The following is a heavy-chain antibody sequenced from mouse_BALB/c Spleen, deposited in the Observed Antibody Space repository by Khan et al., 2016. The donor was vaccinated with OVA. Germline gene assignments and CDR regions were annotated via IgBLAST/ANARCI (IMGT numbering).Heavy chain of an antibody. CDR2: IFPGDGTT. CDR1: GYTFTSYD. V-gene: IGHV1S56*01. CDR3: ARRRGSMDY. J-gene: IGHJ4*01. Sequence: QVQLKQSGAEVVKSGASVKLSCKASGYTFTSYDLNWVRQRPEQGLEWIGWIFPGDGTTKYNEKFKGKATLTTDKSSSTAYIQLSRLTSEDSAVYVCARRRGSMDYWGQGTSVTVSS.